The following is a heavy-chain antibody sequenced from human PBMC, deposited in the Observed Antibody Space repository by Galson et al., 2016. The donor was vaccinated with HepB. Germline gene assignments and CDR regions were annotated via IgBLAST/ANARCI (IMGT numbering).Heavy chain of an antibody. V-gene: IGHV3-9*01. D-gene: IGHD1-26*01. Sequence: SLRLSCAASGFTFDDYAMHWVRQAPGKGLEWVSGISWNSGSMDYADSVKGRFTISRDNAKNSLYLQMNGLRAEDTAFYYCAKATSGTYLALFDSWGQGTLVTVSP. CDR3: AKATSGTYLALFDS. CDR2: ISWNSGSM. J-gene: IGHJ4*02. CDR1: GFTFDDYA.